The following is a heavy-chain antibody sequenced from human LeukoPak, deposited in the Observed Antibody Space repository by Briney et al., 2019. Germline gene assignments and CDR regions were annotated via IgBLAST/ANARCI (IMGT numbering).Heavy chain of an antibody. CDR3: ARGESTVVTPSY. J-gene: IGHJ4*02. CDR2: ISSSGSTI. Sequence: GGSLRLSCAASGFTFSSYEMNWVRQAPGKGLEWVSYISSSGSTIYYADSVKGRFTISRDNAKNSLYLQMNSLRAEDTAVYYCARGESTVVTPSYWGQGTLVTVSS. D-gene: IGHD4-23*01. V-gene: IGHV3-48*03. CDR1: GFTFSSYE.